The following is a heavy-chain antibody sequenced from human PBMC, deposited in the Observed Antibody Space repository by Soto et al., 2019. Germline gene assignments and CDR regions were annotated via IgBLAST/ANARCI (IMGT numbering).Heavy chain of an antibody. J-gene: IGHJ6*02. CDR2: IHYNGGT. Sequence: SSETLSLTFSVSRGSISSDDYYWSWVRQSPERGLEWLGYIHYNGGTYYNPALKSRLTVSLETSKSQFSLTLRSVTAADSAVYFCTRVDIVLTDSRYFYGMDVWGQGTSVTVSS. V-gene: IGHV4-30-4*01. CDR3: TRVDIVLTDSRYFYGMDV. D-gene: IGHD5-12*01. CDR1: RGSISSDDYY.